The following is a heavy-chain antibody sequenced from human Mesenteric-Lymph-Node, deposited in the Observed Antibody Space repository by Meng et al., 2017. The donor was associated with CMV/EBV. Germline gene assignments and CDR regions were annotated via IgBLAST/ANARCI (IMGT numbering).Heavy chain of an antibody. Sequence: WGSLRLSCAASGFTFDDYAMHWVRQAPGKGLEWVSLINWDGGSSYYADSVKGRFTISRDNSKNLLYLQMNNLRPEDTALYYCAKITVGASEDSWGQGTLVTVSS. V-gene: IGHV3-43D*03. CDR1: GFTFDDYA. D-gene: IGHD6-19*01. J-gene: IGHJ4*02. CDR3: AKITVGASEDS. CDR2: INWDGGSS.